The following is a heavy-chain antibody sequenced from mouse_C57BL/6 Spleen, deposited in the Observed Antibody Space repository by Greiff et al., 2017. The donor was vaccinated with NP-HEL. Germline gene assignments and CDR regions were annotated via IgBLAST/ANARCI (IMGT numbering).Heavy chain of an antibody. J-gene: IGHJ2*01. CDR3: ARGELGGYFDY. CDR1: GYAFSSSW. D-gene: IGHD4-1*01. Sequence: QVQLQQSGPELVKPGASVKISCKASGYAFSSSWMNWLKQRPGKGLEWIGRIYPGDGDTNYNGKFKGKATLTADKSSSTAYMQLSSLTSEDSAVYFCARGELGGYFDYWGQGTTLTVSS. CDR2: IYPGDGDT. V-gene: IGHV1-82*01.